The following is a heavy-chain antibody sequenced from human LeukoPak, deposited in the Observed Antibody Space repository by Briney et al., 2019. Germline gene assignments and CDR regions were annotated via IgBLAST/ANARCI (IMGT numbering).Heavy chain of an antibody. D-gene: IGHD3-10*01. Sequence: GGSLRLSCAASGFTFSDYWIHWVRQAPGKGLVWVPRINTDGSITNYADSVKGRFSISRDNAKNTLYLQMSSLRAEDTAVYYCARDRGPRTGFMVREAYDYWGQGTLVTVSS. CDR1: GFTFSDYW. CDR2: INTDGSIT. CDR3: ARDRGPRTGFMVREAYDY. V-gene: IGHV3-74*01. J-gene: IGHJ4*02.